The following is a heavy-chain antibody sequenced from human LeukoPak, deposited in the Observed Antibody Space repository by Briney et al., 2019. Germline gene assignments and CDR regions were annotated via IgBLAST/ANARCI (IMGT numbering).Heavy chain of an antibody. CDR1: GFTFNTYS. CDR2: ISRTSTHK. CDR3: AGDQDPYVVATIDFDY. D-gene: IGHD5-12*01. J-gene: IGHJ4*02. V-gene: IGHV3-21*01. Sequence: GGSLRLSCAASGFTFNTYSMNWVRQAPGKGLEWVSSISRTSTHKNYAGSVRGRFTISRDNAKNSVYLQMNSLRAEDTAVYYCAGDQDPYVVATIDFDYWGQGTLVTVSS.